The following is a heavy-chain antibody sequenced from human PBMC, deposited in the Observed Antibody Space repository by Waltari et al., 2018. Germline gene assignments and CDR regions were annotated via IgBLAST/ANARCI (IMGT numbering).Heavy chain of an antibody. Sequence: QLQESGPGLVKPSGTLSLICAVSGASMSSTYWWSWVRQTPGKGLEWIGQVHGSGRTNYNPSFAGRGTMSRETSAYHFALKLTSATAADTALYFCARDRGRGLYLDTWGQGTLVTVSP. J-gene: IGHJ4*02. CDR3: ARDRGRGLYLDT. CDR2: VHGSGRT. V-gene: IGHV4-4*02. D-gene: IGHD2-15*01. CDR1: GASMSSTYW.